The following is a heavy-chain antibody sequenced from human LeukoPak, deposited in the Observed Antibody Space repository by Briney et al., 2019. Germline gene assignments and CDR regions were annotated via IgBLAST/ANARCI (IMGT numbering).Heavy chain of an antibody. V-gene: IGHV3-74*01. CDR2: FDSDGSPS. CDR3: AREAEYQLPHFDY. D-gene: IGHD2-2*01. CDR1: GFTFSSYW. J-gene: IGHJ4*02. Sequence: GGSLRLSCAASGFTFSSYWMHWVRQGPGKGLEWVSRFDSDGSPSTYADSVKGRFTISRDNARNTLYLQMNSLRAEDTAVYYCAREAEYQLPHFDYWGQGTLVTVSS.